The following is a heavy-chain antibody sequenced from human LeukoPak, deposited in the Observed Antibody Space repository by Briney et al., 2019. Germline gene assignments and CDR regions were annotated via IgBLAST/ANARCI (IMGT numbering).Heavy chain of an antibody. CDR1: GYSISSGYY. D-gene: IGHD6-13*01. V-gene: IGHV4-38-2*02. CDR3: ARARSIAAAGTGFDY. Sequence: SETLSLTCTVSGYSISSGYYWGWIRQPPGKGLEWIGSIYHSGSTYYNPSLKSRVTISVDTSKNQFSLKLSSVTAADTAVYYCARARSIAAAGTGFDYWGQGTLVTVSS. J-gene: IGHJ4*02. CDR2: IYHSGST.